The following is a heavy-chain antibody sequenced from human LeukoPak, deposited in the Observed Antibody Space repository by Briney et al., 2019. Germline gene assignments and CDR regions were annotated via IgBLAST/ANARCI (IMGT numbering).Heavy chain of an antibody. Sequence: GGSLRLSCTASGFIFEDHGMSWVRQAPGKGLEWVSGINWNGDDTGYADSVKGRFTISRDNAKNSLYLQMNSLRAEDTALYYCARVGIYGDYGRYFDYWGQGTLVTVSS. CDR3: ARVGIYGDYGRYFDY. D-gene: IGHD4-17*01. J-gene: IGHJ4*02. V-gene: IGHV3-20*04. CDR1: GFIFEDHG. CDR2: INWNGDDT.